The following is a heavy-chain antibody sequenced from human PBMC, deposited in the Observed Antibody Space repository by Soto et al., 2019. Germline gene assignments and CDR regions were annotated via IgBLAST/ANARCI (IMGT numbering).Heavy chain of an antibody. CDR1: GYTFTSHY. J-gene: IGHJ4*02. CDR2: INPSGGGS. CDR3: ARDPGLRIFDY. D-gene: IGHD5-12*01. V-gene: IGHV1-46*03. Sequence: QVQLVQSGAEVKKPGASVRISCKTSGYTFTSHYVHWVRQAPGQGLEWVGIINPSGGGSPFAQRFPDRVTMTRDTSTSTVYMELSRLRSENTAIYYFARDPGLRIFDYWGQGTLVTVSS.